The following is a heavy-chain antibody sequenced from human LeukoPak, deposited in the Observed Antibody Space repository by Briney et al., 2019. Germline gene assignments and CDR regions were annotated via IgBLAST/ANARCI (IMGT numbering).Heavy chain of an antibody. CDR2: IGGGGNGFST. J-gene: IGHJ5*02. V-gene: IGHV3-23*02. Sequence: GGSVRLSCAASGFTFSSYAMSWVRQPPGKGLEWVSAIGGGGNGFSTYYGDFMKGRFTSSRDNSKNPLYLQMNSLRAEDTAVYYCARDLVRFGGWYDHWGQGTLVTVSS. CDR1: GFTFSSYA. D-gene: IGHD2-15*01. CDR3: ARDLVRFGGWYDH.